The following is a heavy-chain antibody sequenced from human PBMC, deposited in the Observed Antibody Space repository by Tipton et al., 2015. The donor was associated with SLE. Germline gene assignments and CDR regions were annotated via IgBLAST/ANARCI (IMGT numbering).Heavy chain of an antibody. J-gene: IGHJ6*04. V-gene: IGHV3-13*01. Sequence: SLRLSCAASGFTFSSSDMHWVRQTTEGLEWVAAIGRGGGIYYSASVKGRFTISRENAKNSLYLQMNTLRAGDTAIYYCAREMDDSSSRSWSLDVWGKGTTVTVSS. CDR1: GFTFSSSD. D-gene: IGHD6-13*01. CDR3: AREMDDSSSRSWSLDV. CDR2: IGRGGGI.